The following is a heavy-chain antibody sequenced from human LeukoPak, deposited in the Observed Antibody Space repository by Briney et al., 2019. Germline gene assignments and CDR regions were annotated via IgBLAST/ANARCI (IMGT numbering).Heavy chain of an antibody. CDR1: GGSFSGYY. CDR3: ARSLTSHYYYYYMDV. CDR2: INHSGST. Sequence: SETLSLTCAVYGGSFSGYYWSWIRQPPGKGLEWIGEINHSGSTNYNPSLKSRVTISVDTSKNQFSLKLSSVTAADTAVYYCARSLTSHYYYYYMDVWGKGTTVTVSS. V-gene: IGHV4-34*01. J-gene: IGHJ6*03. D-gene: IGHD3-9*01.